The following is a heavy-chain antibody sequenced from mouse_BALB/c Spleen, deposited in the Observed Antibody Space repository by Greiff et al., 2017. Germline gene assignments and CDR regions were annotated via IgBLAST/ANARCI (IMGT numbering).Heavy chain of an antibody. Sequence: DVMLVESGGGLVKPGGSLKLSCAASGFTFSSYAMSWVRQSPEKRLEWVAEISSGGSYTYYPDTVTGRFTISRDNAKDTLYLEMSSLRSEDTAMYYCARLHGKTYVFDYWGQGTTLTVSS. CDR3: ARLHGKTYVFDY. J-gene: IGHJ2*01. CDR2: ISSGGSYT. V-gene: IGHV5-9-4*01. CDR1: GFTFSSYA. D-gene: IGHD2-1*01.